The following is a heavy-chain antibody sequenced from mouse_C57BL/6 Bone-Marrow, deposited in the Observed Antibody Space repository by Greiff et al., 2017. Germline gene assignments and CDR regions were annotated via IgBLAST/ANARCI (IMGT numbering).Heavy chain of an antibody. CDR1: GFSLTSYG. CDR2: IWSGGST. CDR3: ARWDDYDGEFAY. J-gene: IGHJ3*01. Sequence: QVQLKESGPGLVQPSQSLSITCTVSGFSLTSYGVHWVRQSPGTGLEWLGVIWSGGSTDYNAAFISRLSISKDNSKSQVFFKMNSLQADDTAIDYCARWDDYDGEFAYWGQGTLVTVSA. D-gene: IGHD2-4*01. V-gene: IGHV2-2*01.